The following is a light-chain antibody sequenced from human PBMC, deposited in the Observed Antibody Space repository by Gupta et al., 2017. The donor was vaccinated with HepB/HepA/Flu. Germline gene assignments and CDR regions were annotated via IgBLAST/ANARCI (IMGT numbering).Light chain of an antibody. CDR2: SAS. Sequence: EIEITQSLATLSVSTGERVTISCRASQCISSNLAWYQQKPGQAPRLLIHSASTRATGIPARFSGSGSGTEFTLTISSLLSEDFAVYYCQQYKNCPPWTCGGGTKVEVK. J-gene: IGKJ1*01. CDR3: QQYKNCPPWT. V-gene: IGKV3-15*01. CDR1: QCISSN.